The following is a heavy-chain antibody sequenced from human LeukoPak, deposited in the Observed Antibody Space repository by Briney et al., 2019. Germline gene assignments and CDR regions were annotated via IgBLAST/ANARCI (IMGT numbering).Heavy chain of an antibody. CDR3: ARQKIEVFNWFDL. CDR1: GVSISTSSYY. CDR2: IYYSGRT. D-gene: IGHD3-22*01. V-gene: IGHV4-39*07. Sequence: PSETLSLTCTVSGVSISTSSYYWGWIRQPPGKGLEWIGNIYYSGRTYYSPSLKSRDTISVDTSKNQFSLKLSSVTAADTAVYYCARQKIEVFNWFDLWGQGTLVTVSS. J-gene: IGHJ5*02.